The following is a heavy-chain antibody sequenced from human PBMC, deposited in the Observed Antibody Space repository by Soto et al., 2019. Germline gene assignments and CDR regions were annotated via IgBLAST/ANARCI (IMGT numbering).Heavy chain of an antibody. CDR1: GFTFDEYA. J-gene: IGHJ4*02. V-gene: IGHV3-9*01. Sequence: EVQLVESGGGLVQPGRSLRLSCVASGFTFDEYAVHWVRQAPGKALEWVSGISWDSGSIHYAASVRGRFTVSRDNAKNPLYLQITCLGFEDTAFYYCAKIVARHSLVPVFDQWGQGARVTVSS. CDR2: ISWDSGSI. D-gene: IGHD2-21*01. CDR3: AKIVARHSLVPVFDQ.